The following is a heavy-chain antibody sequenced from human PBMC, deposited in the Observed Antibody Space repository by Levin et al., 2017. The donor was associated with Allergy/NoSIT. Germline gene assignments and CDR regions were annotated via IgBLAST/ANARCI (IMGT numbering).Heavy chain of an antibody. CDR2: ISGSGGST. CDR3: AKVRDYGDPGDYYYGMDV. Sequence: GGSLRLSCAASGFTFSSYAMSWVRQAPGKGLEWVSAISGSGGSTYYADSVKGRFTISRDNSKNTLYLQMNSLRAEDTAVYYCAKVRDYGDPGDYYYGMDVWGQGTTVTVSS. V-gene: IGHV3-23*01. CDR1: GFTFSSYA. D-gene: IGHD4-17*01. J-gene: IGHJ6*02.